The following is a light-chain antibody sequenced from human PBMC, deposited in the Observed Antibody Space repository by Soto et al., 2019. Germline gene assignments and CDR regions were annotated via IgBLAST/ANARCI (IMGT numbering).Light chain of an antibody. CDR3: QQRRNWPPIT. Sequence: EIVLTPSPGTLSLSPVERATLSCRASQSVSSSYLAWYQQKPGQAPRLLIYGASTRASGIPDRFSGGGSGTDFTLTISRLEPEDFAVYYCQQRRNWPPITFGQGTRLEIK. J-gene: IGKJ5*01. V-gene: IGKV3D-20*02. CDR1: QSVSSSY. CDR2: GAS.